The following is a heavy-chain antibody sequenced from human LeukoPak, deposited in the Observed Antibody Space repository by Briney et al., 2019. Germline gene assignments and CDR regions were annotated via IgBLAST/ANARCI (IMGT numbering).Heavy chain of an antibody. CDR3: ARVLWNGDYPRFDF. CDR1: GFTVSSNY. D-gene: IGHD4-17*01. Sequence: GGSLRLSCAASGFTVSSNYMNWVRQAPGQGLEWVSIIYSGGTTYYADSVKGRFTISRDNSKNTLYLQMNSLRAEDTAVYYCARVLWNGDYPRFDFWGQGTLVTVSS. CDR2: IYSGGTT. V-gene: IGHV3-53*01. J-gene: IGHJ4*02.